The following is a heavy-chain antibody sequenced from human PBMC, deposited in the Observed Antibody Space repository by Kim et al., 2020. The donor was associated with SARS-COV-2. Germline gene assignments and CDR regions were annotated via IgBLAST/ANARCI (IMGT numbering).Heavy chain of an antibody. D-gene: IGHD1-26*01. CDR1: GFAFTSFA. J-gene: IGHJ4*02. CDR2: IRSGGDTP. V-gene: IGHV3-23*01. Sequence: GGSLRLSCVASGFAFTSFAMSWVRQAPGKGLEWISAIRSGGDTPYYSDTVKGRFTISRDNSKNTVYLRLDSLRVDDTALYYCARDQGVTVGASGFWGQGTLVIVSS. CDR3: ARDQGVTVGASGF.